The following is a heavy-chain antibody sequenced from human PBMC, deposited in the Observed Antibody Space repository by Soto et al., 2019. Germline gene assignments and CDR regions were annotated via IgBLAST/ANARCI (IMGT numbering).Heavy chain of an antibody. CDR3: ARDPILPEPNWNYGSFDY. V-gene: IGHV1-2*02. CDR2: INPSSGGT. CDR1: GYTFTGYY. Sequence: DSVKVSCKASGYTFTGYYMHWVRQAPGQGLEWMGWINPSSGGTNYAQKFQGRVTMTRDTSISTAYMELSRLRSDDTAVYYCARDPILPEPNWNYGSFDYWGQGTLVTVSS. J-gene: IGHJ4*02. D-gene: IGHD1-7*01.